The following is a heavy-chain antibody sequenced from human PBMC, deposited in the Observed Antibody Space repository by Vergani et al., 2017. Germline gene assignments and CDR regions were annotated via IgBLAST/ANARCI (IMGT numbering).Heavy chain of an antibody. CDR1: GFTFDTYT. D-gene: IGHD3-10*01. V-gene: IGHV3-23*01. J-gene: IGHJ1*01. CDR3: TTAWGLYYLHGEYFQY. CDR2: ISSGGGDI. Sequence: EVQLLESGGGLVQPGGSRRLSCAGAGFTFDTYTMAYVRQAPGKGLEWVATISSGGGDIFYADSVKGRVTISRDNSTNTLFLQMNSLKDEDTAVYYCTTAWGLYYLHGEYFQYWGRGTLVSVSS.